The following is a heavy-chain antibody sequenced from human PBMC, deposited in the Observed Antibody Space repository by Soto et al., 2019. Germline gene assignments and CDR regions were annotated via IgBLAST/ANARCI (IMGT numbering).Heavy chain of an antibody. CDR3: ARDDYDSSLPLDY. Sequence: GGSLRLSCAASGLTFSSYAMRWVRQAPGKGLEWVAVISYDGSNKYYADSVKGRFTISRDNSKNTLYLQMNSLRAEDTAVYYCARDDYDSSLPLDYWGQGTLVTVSS. V-gene: IGHV3-30-3*01. J-gene: IGHJ4*02. D-gene: IGHD3-22*01. CDR2: ISYDGSNK. CDR1: GLTFSSYA.